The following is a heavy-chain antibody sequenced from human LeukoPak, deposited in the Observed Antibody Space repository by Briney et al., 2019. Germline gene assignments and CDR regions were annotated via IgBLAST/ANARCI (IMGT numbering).Heavy chain of an antibody. CDR2: IYYSGTT. CDR1: GGSISSSSYY. D-gene: IGHD1-26*01. Sequence: SETLSLTSTASGGSISSSSYYSGWVRHPPGNGLGWMVCIYYSGTTYYNPSLKSRVTISVDTSKNQCSLKLSSVTAADTAVYYCARCTSGSYFGLVYYFDYWGQGTLVTVSS. V-gene: IGHV4-39*07. J-gene: IGHJ4*02. CDR3: ARCTSGSYFGLVYYFDY.